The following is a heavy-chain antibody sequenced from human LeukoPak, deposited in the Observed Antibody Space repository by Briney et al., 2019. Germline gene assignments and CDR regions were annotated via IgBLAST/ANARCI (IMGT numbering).Heavy chain of an antibody. Sequence: ASVTVSCKASGYTFTGYYIHWVRQAPGQGLEWMGWINPNSGGTNYAQKFQGRVTMTRDTSISTAYMELSRLRSDDTAMYYCARSFSPNYYDLLDYWGQGTLVTVSS. J-gene: IGHJ4*02. V-gene: IGHV1-2*02. CDR3: ARSFSPNYYDLLDY. CDR2: INPNSGGT. CDR1: GYTFTGYY. D-gene: IGHD3-22*01.